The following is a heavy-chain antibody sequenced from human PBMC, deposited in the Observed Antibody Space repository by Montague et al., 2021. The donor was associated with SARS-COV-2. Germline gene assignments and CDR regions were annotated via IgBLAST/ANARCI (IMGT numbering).Heavy chain of an antibody. D-gene: IGHD3-3*01. J-gene: IGHJ4*02. CDR3: ARDLSGSQYLYYFDY. CDR2: IQQDGSKK. CDR1: GFTFSNYW. Sequence: SLRLSCAASGFTFSNYWMSWVRQAPGKGLEWAANIQQDGSKKYYVDSVKGRFTISRDNAKKSLYLQMNSLRAEDTAVYYCARDLSGSQYLYYFDYWGQGTLVTVSS. V-gene: IGHV3-7*01.